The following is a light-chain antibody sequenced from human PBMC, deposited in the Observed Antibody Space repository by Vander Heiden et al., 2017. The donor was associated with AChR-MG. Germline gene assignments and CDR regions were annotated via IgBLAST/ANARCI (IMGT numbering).Light chain of an antibody. CDR3: QQYNSWPPMYT. V-gene: IGKV3-15*01. Sequence: EIVMTQSPATLSVSPGERVPLSCRASQSISSNLAWYQQKPGEAPRLLIYGASTRATGIPGRFTGSGSGTEFTLAISSLQSEDFAVYYCQQYNSWPPMYTFGQGTNLEIK. CDR2: GAS. J-gene: IGKJ2*01. CDR1: QSISSN.